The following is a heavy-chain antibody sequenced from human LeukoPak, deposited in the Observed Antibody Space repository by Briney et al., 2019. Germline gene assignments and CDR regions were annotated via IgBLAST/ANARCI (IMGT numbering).Heavy chain of an antibody. D-gene: IGHD4-11*01. V-gene: IGHV3-7*01. Sequence: PGGSLRLSCAASGFTFSSYWMSWVRQAPGKGLEWVANIKQDGSEKYYVDSVKGRFTISRDNAKNSLYLQMNSLRAEDTAVYYCARGREGTVTPFDYWGQGTLVTVSS. CDR3: ARGREGTVTPFDY. J-gene: IGHJ4*02. CDR2: IKQDGSEK. CDR1: GFTFSSYW.